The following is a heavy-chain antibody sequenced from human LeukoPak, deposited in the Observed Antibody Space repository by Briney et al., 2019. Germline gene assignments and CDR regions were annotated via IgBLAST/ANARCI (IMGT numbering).Heavy chain of an antibody. CDR1: VGSLSSSSHY. J-gene: IGHJ4*02. CDR3: ARTIVGAPDY. Sequence: PSGTLSLTCTVSVGSLSSSSHYWGWIRHPPGKGLEWIGSIYYSGSTDYNPSLKSRVTISVDTSKNQFSLKLSSVTAADTAVYYCARTIVGAPDYWGQGTLVTVSS. D-gene: IGHD1-26*01. CDR2: IYYSGST. V-gene: IGHV4-39*01.